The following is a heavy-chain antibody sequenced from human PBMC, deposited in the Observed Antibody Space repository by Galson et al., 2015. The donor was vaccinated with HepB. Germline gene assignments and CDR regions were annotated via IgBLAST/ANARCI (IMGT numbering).Heavy chain of an antibody. J-gene: IGHJ4*02. CDR2: INPSGGST. CDR3: ARVYGGGYLDY. V-gene: IGHV1-46*01. D-gene: IGHD3-16*01. Sequence: SVKVSCKASGYTFTNYYMHWVRQAPGQGLEWMGVINPSGGSTTYPQNFQGRVTMTRDTSTNTVYMELSSLRYDDTAVYYCARVYGGGYLDYWGQGTLVIVSS. CDR1: GYTFTNYY.